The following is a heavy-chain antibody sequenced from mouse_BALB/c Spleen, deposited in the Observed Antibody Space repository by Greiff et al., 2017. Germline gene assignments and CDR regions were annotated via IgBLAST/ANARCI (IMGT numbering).Heavy chain of an antibody. J-gene: IGHJ3*01. CDR1: GFSLSRYS. V-gene: IGHV2-6-4*01. CDR2: IWGGGST. CDR3: ARNGGYGSSLAY. Sequence: VKVVESGPGLVAPSQSLSITCTVSGFSLSRYSVHWVRQPPGKGLEWLGMIWGGGSTDYNSALKSRLSISKDNSKSQVFLKMNSLQTDDTAMYYCARNGGYGSSLAYWGQGTLVTVSA. D-gene: IGHD1-1*01.